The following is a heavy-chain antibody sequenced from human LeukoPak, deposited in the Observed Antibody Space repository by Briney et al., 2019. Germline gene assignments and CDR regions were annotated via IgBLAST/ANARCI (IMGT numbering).Heavy chain of an antibody. CDR1: GFTFSTFA. CDR3: AKDFSY. Sequence: PGGSLRLSCAASGFTFSTFAMIWVRQPPGKGLEWVSSIFPSGGEIHYADSVRGRFTISRDNSKNTLYLQMNSLRAEDTAVYYCAKDFSYWGQGTLVTVSS. V-gene: IGHV3-23*01. J-gene: IGHJ4*02. CDR2: IFPSGGEI.